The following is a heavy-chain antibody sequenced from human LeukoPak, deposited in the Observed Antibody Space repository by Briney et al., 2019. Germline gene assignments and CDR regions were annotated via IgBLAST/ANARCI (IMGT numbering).Heavy chain of an antibody. J-gene: IGHJ4*02. CDR1: GYSSSSGYY. Sequence: SETLSLTCAVSGYSSSSGYYWGWVRQPPGKGLEWIGSIYHSGSTYYNPSLESRVTISVDTSKNQFSLKLSSVTAADTAVYYCARSLYCSGGSCYFDYWGQGTLVTVSS. CDR2: IYHSGST. CDR3: ARSLYCSGGSCYFDY. V-gene: IGHV4-38-2*01. D-gene: IGHD2-15*01.